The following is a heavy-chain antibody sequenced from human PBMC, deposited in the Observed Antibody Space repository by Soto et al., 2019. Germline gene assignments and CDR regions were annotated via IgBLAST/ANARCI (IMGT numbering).Heavy chain of an antibody. CDR2: VYYRGSI. J-gene: IGHJ5*01. CDR3: AGVTFTPNWFDS. D-gene: IGHD3-16*01. CDR1: GDSISSPDYY. Sequence: SETLSLTCTVSGDSISSPDYYWSWIRPAPGKGIELIGYVYYRGSIYYTPSFESRVSISIDTSKNQFSLRLTSVTAADSAVYFCAGVTFTPNWFDSWGQGILVTVSS. V-gene: IGHV4-30-4*01.